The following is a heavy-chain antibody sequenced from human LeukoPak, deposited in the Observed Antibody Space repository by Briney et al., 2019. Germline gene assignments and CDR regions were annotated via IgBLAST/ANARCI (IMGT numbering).Heavy chain of an antibody. V-gene: IGHV4-39*07. CDR1: GGSISITNYY. CDR3: ARGLGIAVAGRRSGEIDY. D-gene: IGHD6-19*01. J-gene: IGHJ4*02. CDR2: IYYSGST. Sequence: ASETLSLTCIVSGGSISITNYYWGWIRQPPGKGLEWIGNIYYSGSTNYNPSLKSRVTISVDTSKNQFSLKLSSVTAADTAVYYCARGLGIAVAGRRSGEIDYWGQGTLVTVSS.